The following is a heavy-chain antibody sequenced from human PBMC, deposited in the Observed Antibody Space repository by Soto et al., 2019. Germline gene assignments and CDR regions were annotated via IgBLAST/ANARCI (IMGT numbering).Heavy chain of an antibody. CDR1: GGSITSSSHF. Sequence: SETLSLTCTVSGGSITSSSHFWGWVRQPPGKGLEWMGTIYFTGNTYYTPSLKSRLTMSIDSSKNEFSLRLNSVTAADTAVYYCAGQTFTIAAASYGRSNWFDPWGPGTLVTVSS. CDR3: AGQTFTIAAASYGRSNWFDP. J-gene: IGHJ5*02. CDR2: IYFTGNT. V-gene: IGHV4-39*01. D-gene: IGHD6-25*01.